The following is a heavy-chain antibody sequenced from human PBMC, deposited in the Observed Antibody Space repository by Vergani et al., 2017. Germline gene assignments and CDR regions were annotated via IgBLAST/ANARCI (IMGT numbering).Heavy chain of an antibody. J-gene: IGHJ4*02. V-gene: IGHV1-46*03. CDR3: ARGDYGILTGYRY. CDR2: INTSGGNT. CDR1: GYTFSNYY. Sequence: QVQVVRSGAEVKKSGASVKVSCKPSGYTFSNYYMPWVRQAPGQGLEWMGIINTSGGNTNYAQKFQGRVTMTRDTSTSTVYMELSSLRSEDTVIYYCARGDYGILTGYRYCGQGTLVAVSA. D-gene: IGHD3-9*01.